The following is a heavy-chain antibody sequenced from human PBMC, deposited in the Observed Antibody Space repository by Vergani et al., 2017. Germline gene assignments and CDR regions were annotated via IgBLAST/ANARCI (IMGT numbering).Heavy chain of an antibody. CDR3: ARNYDSSGYYYTIYFDY. CDR1: GGTFSSYS. CDR2: IIPIVGTA. Sequence: QVQLVQSGAEVKQPGSSVKVSCKASGGTFSSYSISWVRQAPGQGLEWMGGIIPIVGTANYAQKFQGRVTITADESTSTAYMELSSLRSEVTAVYYCARNYDSSGYYYTIYFDYWGQGTLVTVSS. V-gene: IGHV1-69*01. D-gene: IGHD3-22*01. J-gene: IGHJ4*02.